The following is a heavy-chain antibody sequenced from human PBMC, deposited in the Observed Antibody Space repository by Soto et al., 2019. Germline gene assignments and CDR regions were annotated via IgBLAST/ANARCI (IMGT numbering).Heavy chain of an antibody. CDR1: GGSISSGTYY. CDR2: INHSGST. D-gene: IGHD2-2*01. Sequence: KPSETLSLTCTVSGGSISSGTYYWGWIRQPPGKGLEWIGEINHSGSTNYNPSLKSRVTISVDTSKNQFSLKLSSVTAADTAVYYCARGPDIVVVPAAEPGDWFDPWGQGTLVTVSS. CDR3: ARGPDIVVVPAAEPGDWFDP. J-gene: IGHJ5*02. V-gene: IGHV4-39*07.